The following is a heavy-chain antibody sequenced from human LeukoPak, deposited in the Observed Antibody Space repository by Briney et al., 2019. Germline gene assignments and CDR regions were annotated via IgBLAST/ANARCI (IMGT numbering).Heavy chain of an antibody. Sequence: PGGSLRLSCAASGFTFSSYAMRWVRQAPGKGLEWVSSIGGSSGSTYYADSVKGRFTISRDNSKNTLYLQMNSLRAEDTAVYYCARELSYGSSYYYYGMDVWGQGTTVTVSS. J-gene: IGHJ6*02. V-gene: IGHV3-23*01. D-gene: IGHD5-18*01. CDR1: GFTFSSYA. CDR3: ARELSYGSSYYYYGMDV. CDR2: IGGSSGST.